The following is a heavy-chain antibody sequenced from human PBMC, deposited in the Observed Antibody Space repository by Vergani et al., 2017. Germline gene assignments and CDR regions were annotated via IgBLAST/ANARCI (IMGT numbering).Heavy chain of an antibody. D-gene: IGHD3-3*01. CDR3: ASVLPYYDCWSGPFDY. V-gene: IGHV1-2*02. Sequence: QVQLVQSGAEVKKPGASVKVSCKASGYTITGYYMHWVRQAPGQGLEWMGWINPNSGGTNYAQKFQGRVTMTRDPSISTAYMELSRLSSDDTAVYYCASVLPYYDCWSGPFDYWGQGTLVTVSS. CDR2: INPNSGGT. J-gene: IGHJ4*02. CDR1: GYTITGYY.